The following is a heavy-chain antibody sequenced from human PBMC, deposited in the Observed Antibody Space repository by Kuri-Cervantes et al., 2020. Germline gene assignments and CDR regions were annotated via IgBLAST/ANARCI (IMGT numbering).Heavy chain of an antibody. V-gene: IGHV3-30*18. D-gene: IGHD2-21*02. CDR1: GFTFSSYG. Sequence: GGSLRLSCAASGFTFSSYGMHWVRQAPGKGLEWVAVISYDGSNKYYADSVKGRFTISRDNSKNTLYLQMNSLRAEDTAVYYCAKQQVVTAIPGYYYGMDVWGQGTTVTVSS. J-gene: IGHJ6*02. CDR3: AKQQVVTAIPGYYYGMDV. CDR2: ISYDGSNK.